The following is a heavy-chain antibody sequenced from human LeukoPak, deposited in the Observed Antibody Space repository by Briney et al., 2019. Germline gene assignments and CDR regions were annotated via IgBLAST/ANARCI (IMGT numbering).Heavy chain of an antibody. CDR1: GFTFTRYG. CDR2: IRYDGSNK. V-gene: IGHV3-30*02. D-gene: IGHD3-10*01. Sequence: PGGSLRLSCTTSGFTFTRYGMHWVRQIPGKGLEWAAFIRYDGSNKYYADSVKGRFTISRDNSKNTLYLQMNSLRAEDTAVYYCAKIALWFGELSVDFDYWGQGTLVTVSS. CDR3: AKIALWFGELSVDFDY. J-gene: IGHJ4*02.